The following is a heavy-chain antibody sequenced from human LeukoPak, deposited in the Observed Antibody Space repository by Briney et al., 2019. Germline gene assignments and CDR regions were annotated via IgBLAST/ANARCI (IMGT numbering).Heavy chain of an antibody. CDR1: GFSFSSYA. V-gene: IGHV3-48*04. CDR2: ISSSGSTI. D-gene: IGHD4-17*01. J-gene: IGHJ4*02. Sequence: PGGSLRLSCAASGFSFSSYAMSWVRQAPGKGLEWVSYISSSGSTIYYADSVKGRFTISRDNAKNSLYLQMNSLRAEDTAVYYCARASESKPYGDYVSRNDYWGQGTLVTVSS. CDR3: ARASESKPYGDYVSRNDY.